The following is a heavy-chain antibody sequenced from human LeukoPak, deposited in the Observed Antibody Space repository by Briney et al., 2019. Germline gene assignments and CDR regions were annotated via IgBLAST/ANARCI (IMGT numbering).Heavy chain of an antibody. D-gene: IGHD2-15*01. J-gene: IGHJ3*02. V-gene: IGHV4-4*07. Sequence: SETLSLTCTVSGGSVSSYYWSWIRQPAGRGLEWIGHIYXXGSTNYDPSLKSRVTMSVDTSKNQFSLKLSSVTAADTAVYYCARVKTGYCSGGSCSAVAFDIWGQGTMVTVSS. CDR1: GGSVSSYY. CDR3: ARVKTGYCSGGSCSAVAFDI. CDR2: IYXXGST.